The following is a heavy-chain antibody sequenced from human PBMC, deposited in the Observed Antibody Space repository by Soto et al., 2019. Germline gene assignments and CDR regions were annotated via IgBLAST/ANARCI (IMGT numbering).Heavy chain of an antibody. D-gene: IGHD6-19*01. J-gene: IGHJ4*02. CDR2: ISSNGGST. CDR3: ARGGGAVAATLDY. CDR1: GFTFSSYA. V-gene: IGHV3-64*02. Sequence: EVQLVESGEGLVQPGGSLRLSCAASGFTFSSYAMHWVRQAPGKGLEYVSAISSNGGSTYYADSVKGRFTISRDNSKNTLYLQMGSLRAEDMAVYYCARGGGAVAATLDYWGQGTLVTVSS.